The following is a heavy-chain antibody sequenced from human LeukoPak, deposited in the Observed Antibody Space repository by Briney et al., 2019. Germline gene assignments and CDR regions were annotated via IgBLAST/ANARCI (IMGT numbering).Heavy chain of an antibody. CDR2: ITGSGGST. CDR1: GFTFTSYA. J-gene: IGHJ3*02. D-gene: IGHD6-13*01. V-gene: IGHV3-23*01. CDR3: ARDWRCSSWYRRDAFDI. Sequence: GGSLRPSCAPSGFTFTSYAMTWVRHAPGGGREWGSAITGSGGSTYYGDSVKCRFTISRDNSKNALYLQMNSLRAEDTAVYYCARDWRCSSWYRRDAFDIWGQGTMVTVSS.